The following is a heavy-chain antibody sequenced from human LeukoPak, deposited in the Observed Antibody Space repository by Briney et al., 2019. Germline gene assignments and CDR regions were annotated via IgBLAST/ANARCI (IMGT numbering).Heavy chain of an antibody. CDR2: ISADNGNT. CDR3: ARDRVQGYYDFWSGYYTTPLYFDY. D-gene: IGHD3-3*01. CDR1: GYTFTSYG. V-gene: IGHV1-18*01. J-gene: IGHJ4*02. Sequence: ASVKVSCKASGYTFTSYGISWVRQAPGQGLEWMGWISADNGNTNYAQKLQGRVTMTTDTSTSTAYMELRSLRSDDTAVYYCARDRVQGYYDFWSGYYTTPLYFDYWGQGTLVTVSS.